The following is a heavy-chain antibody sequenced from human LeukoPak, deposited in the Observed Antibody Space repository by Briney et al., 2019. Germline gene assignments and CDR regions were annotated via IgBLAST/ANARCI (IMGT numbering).Heavy chain of an antibody. CDR3: ARETPSSWHTSAFYYYYGMDV. V-gene: IGHV3-21*04. CDR2: ISSSSRYI. J-gene: IGHJ6*04. D-gene: IGHD6-13*01. CDR1: GFTFSSYS. Sequence: GGSLRLSCAASGFTFSSYSMNWVRQAPGKGLEWVSSISSSSRYIYYADSVKGRFTISRDNAKNSLYLQMNSLRSEDTAVYYCARETPSSWHTSAFYYYYGMDVWGKGTTVTVSS.